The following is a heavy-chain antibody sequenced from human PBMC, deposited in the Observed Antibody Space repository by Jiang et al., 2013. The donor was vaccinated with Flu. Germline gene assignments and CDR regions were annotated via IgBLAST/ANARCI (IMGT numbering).Heavy chain of an antibody. CDR3: ARDKGGYQHYYYYGMDV. Sequence: LLKPSETLSLTCTVSGGSISSYYWSWIRQPPGKGLEWIGYIYYSGSTNYNPSLKSRVTISVDTSKNQFSLKLSSVTAADTAVYYCARDKGGYQHYYYYGMDVWGQGTTVTVSS. V-gene: IGHV4-59*01. CDR1: GGSISSYY. CDR2: IYYSGST. J-gene: IGHJ6*02. D-gene: IGHD2-2*01.